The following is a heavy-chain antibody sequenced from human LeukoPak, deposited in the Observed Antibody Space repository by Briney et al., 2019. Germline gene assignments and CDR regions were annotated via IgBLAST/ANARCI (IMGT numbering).Heavy chain of an antibody. J-gene: IGHJ3*02. CDR2: IYYGGST. CDR3: ARLHLPDAFDI. Sequence: SETLSLTWTVAGGSISSYYWSWIRQPPGKGLEWIGYIYYGGSTNYNPPLKSRVPIPVDTPKNQSSLKLSSVTAAHTAVYYCARLHLPDAFDIWGQGTMVTVSS. CDR1: GGSISSYY. V-gene: IGHV4-59*08.